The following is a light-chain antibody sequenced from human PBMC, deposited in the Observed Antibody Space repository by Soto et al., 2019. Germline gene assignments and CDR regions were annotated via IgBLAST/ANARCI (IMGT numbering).Light chain of an antibody. V-gene: IGKV3-20*01. Sequence: EIVLTQSPGTLSLSPGERATLSCRASQSVSSSSLAWYQQIPGRAPRLLFYGASTRATGIPDRFSGSGSGTDFTLTISRLEPEDFAVYYCQQFGSSPYTFGQGTKLEIK. J-gene: IGKJ2*01. CDR3: QQFGSSPYT. CDR1: QSVSSSS. CDR2: GAS.